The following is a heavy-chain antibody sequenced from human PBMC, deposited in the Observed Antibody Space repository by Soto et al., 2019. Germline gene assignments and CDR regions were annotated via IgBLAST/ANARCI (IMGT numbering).Heavy chain of an antibody. V-gene: IGHV3-30*18. D-gene: IGHD2-2*01. Sequence: QVQLVESGGGVVQPGRSLRLSCAASGFTFSSYGMHWVRQAPGKGLEWVAVISYDGSNKYYADSVKGRFTISRDNSKNTLYLQMNRLRAEDTAVYYCAKGLGGYCSSSSCSAPSNYWCQGTLVTVSS. CDR1: GFTFSSYG. CDR2: ISYDGSNK. CDR3: AKGLGGYCSSSSCSAPSNY. J-gene: IGHJ4*02.